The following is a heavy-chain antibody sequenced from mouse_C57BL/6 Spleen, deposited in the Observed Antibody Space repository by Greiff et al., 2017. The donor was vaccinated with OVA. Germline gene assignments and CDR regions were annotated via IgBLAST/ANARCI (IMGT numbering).Heavy chain of an antibody. J-gene: IGHJ4*01. Sequence: VQLQESGAELVRPGTSVKVSCKASGYAFTNYLIEWVKQRPGQGLEWIGVINPGSGGTNYNEKFKGKATLTADKSSSTAYMQLSSLTSEDSAVYFCARWGNYLYYAMDYWGQGTSVTVSS. V-gene: IGHV1-54*01. CDR1: GYAFTNYL. CDR3: ARWGNYLYYAMDY. CDR2: INPGSGGT. D-gene: IGHD2-1*01.